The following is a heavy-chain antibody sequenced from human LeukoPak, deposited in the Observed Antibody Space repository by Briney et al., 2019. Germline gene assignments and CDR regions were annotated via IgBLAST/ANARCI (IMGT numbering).Heavy chain of an antibody. V-gene: IGHV3-23*01. CDR1: GFTFRSYA. CDR2: ISGSGGDT. CDR3: AKTTAGNSSGRYPGWPVDY. D-gene: IGHD6-19*01. J-gene: IGHJ4*02. Sequence: PGGSLRLSCAASGFTFRSYAIYWVRQAPGKGLEWVSGISGSGGDTYFADSVKGRFTISRDHSKNTVFLQMDSLRAEETAVYYCAKTTAGNSSGRYPGWPVDYWGQGTLVTVSS.